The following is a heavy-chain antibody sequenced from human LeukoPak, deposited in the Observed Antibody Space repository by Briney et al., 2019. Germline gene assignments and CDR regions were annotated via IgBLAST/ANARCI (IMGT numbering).Heavy chain of an antibody. Sequence: RASVKVSCKASGYTFTSYYMHWVRQAPGQGLEWMGWISTNTGNPTYAQGFTGRFVFSFDTSVSTAYLQISSLKAEDTAVYYCARASGSDYWGQGTLVTVSS. CDR3: ARASGSDY. CDR1: GYTFTSYY. V-gene: IGHV7-4-1*02. J-gene: IGHJ4*02. CDR2: ISTNTGNP. D-gene: IGHD3-10*01.